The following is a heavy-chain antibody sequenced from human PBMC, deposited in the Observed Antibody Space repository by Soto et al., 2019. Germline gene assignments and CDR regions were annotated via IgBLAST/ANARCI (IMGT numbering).Heavy chain of an antibody. V-gene: IGHV3-30*18. CDR3: ANNRGRQWLANYYYYYGMDV. D-gene: IGHD6-19*01. Sequence: QVQLVESGGGVVQPGRSLRLSCAASGFTFSSYGMHWVRQAPGKGLEWVAVISYDGSNKYYADSVKGRFTISRDNSKNTLYLPMNSLRAEDTAVYYCANNRGRQWLANYYYYYGMDVWGQGTTVTVSS. CDR2: ISYDGSNK. J-gene: IGHJ6*02. CDR1: GFTFSSYG.